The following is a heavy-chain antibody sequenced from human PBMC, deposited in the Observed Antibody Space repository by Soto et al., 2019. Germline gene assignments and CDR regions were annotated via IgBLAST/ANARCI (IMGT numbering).Heavy chain of an antibody. CDR1: GGSFSSYY. V-gene: IGHV4-59*01. CDR2: IYYSGYT. Sequence: PSETLSLTCTVSGGSFSSYYWSWIRQPPGKGLEWIGYIYYSGYTNHNPSLKSRVTISVDTSKNQFSLKLSSVTAADTAVYYCARVGDHWFDPWGQGTLVTVSS. D-gene: IGHD3-16*01. J-gene: IGHJ5*02. CDR3: ARVGDHWFDP.